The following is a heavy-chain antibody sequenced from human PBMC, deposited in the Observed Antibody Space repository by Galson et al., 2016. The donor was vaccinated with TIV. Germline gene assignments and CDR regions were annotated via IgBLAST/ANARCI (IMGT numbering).Heavy chain of an antibody. J-gene: IGHJ3*02. CDR1: GGSFSTYA. V-gene: IGHV1-69*06. D-gene: IGHD5-12*01. CDR3: ARDNQATFGYDDAFDI. Sequence: SVKVSCKVSGGSFSTYAINWVRQAPGQGPEWMGRIIPILGPTKYAQRFQGRVSFTADKSTNTAYMDLSSLRSDDTAVYYCARDNQATFGYDDAFDIWGQGTLVTVSS. CDR2: IIPILGPT.